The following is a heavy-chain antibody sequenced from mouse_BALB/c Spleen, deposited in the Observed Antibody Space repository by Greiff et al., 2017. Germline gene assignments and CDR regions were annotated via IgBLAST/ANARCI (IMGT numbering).Heavy chain of an antibody. J-gene: IGHJ3*01. CDR1: GYTFTDYN. V-gene: IGHV1S29*02. CDR2: IYPYNGGT. Sequence: DVKLQESGPELVKPGASVKISCKASGYTFTDYNMHWVKQSHGKSLEWIGYIYPYNGGTGYNQKFKSKATLTVDNSSSTAYMELRSLTSEDSAVYYCARSRYDVGAWVAYWGQGTLVTVSA. CDR3: ARSRYDVGAWVAY. D-gene: IGHD2-14*01.